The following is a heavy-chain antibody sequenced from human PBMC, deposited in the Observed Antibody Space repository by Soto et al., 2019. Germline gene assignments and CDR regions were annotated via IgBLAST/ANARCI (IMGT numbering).Heavy chain of an antibody. J-gene: IGHJ4*02. V-gene: IGHV4-59*08. CDR3: ARSSIEPRVFMYPFDS. CDR2: IYYSGST. Sequence: PSETLSLTCTFSGGSISSYYWSLIRQPPGKGLEWIGYIYYSGSTNYNPSLKSRVAISLDTSKNQFSLRLNSVTAADTAVYYCARSSIEPRVFMYPFDSWGQGTLVTVSS. D-gene: IGHD6-6*01. CDR1: GGSISSYY.